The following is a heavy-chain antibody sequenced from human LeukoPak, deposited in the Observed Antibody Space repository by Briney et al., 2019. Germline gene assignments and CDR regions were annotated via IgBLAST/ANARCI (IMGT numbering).Heavy chain of an antibody. CDR1: GFTFSSYG. J-gene: IGHJ4*02. D-gene: IGHD3-9*01. Sequence: GGTLRLSCAASGFTFSSYGMSWVRQAPGKGLEWVSAISVSSGSTYYADSVKGRFTISRDNSKNTLYLQMNSLRAEDTAVYYCAKDRGLLRYFDCCPYFDYWGQGTLVTVSS. CDR3: AKDRGLLRYFDCCPYFDY. V-gene: IGHV3-23*01. CDR2: ISVSSGST.